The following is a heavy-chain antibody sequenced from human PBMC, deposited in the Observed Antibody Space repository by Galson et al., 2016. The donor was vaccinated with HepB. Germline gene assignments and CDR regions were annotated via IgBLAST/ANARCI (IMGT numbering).Heavy chain of an antibody. D-gene: IGHD4-17*01. J-gene: IGHJ2*01. CDR3: SRTQRTVTTFSWEPRPWYFDL. V-gene: IGHV4-34*01. CDR2: INHSGST. Sequence: LEWIGEINHSGSTNYNPSLKSRVTISVDTSKNQFSLKLSSVTAADTAVYYCSRTQRTVTTFSWEPRPWYFDLWGRGTLVIVSS.